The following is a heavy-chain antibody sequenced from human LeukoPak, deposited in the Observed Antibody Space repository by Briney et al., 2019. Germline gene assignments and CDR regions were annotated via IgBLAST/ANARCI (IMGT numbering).Heavy chain of an antibody. V-gene: IGHV4-59*08. J-gene: IGHJ3*02. CDR1: GGSISSYY. CDR3: ARHHIAAGGTGAFDI. Sequence: SETLSLTCIVSGGSISSYYWSWIRQPPAKGLEWIGYIYYSGSTNYNPSLKSRVTISVDTSKNQFSLKLSSVTAADTAVYYCARHHIAAGGTGAFDIWGQGTIVTVSS. D-gene: IGHD6-13*01. CDR2: IYYSGST.